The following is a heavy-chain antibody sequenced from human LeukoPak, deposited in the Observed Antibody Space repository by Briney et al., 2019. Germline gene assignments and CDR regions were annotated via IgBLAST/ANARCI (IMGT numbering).Heavy chain of an antibody. Sequence: ASVKVSCKASGYTFTGYYMHWVRQAPGQGLEWMGWINPNSGGTNYAQKFQGRVTMTRDTSISTAYMELSRLRSDDTAVYYCAKDPYLRGMVRGEFDYWGQGTLVTVSS. D-gene: IGHD3-10*01. CDR1: GYTFTGYY. CDR2: INPNSGGT. CDR3: AKDPYLRGMVRGEFDY. V-gene: IGHV1-2*02. J-gene: IGHJ4*02.